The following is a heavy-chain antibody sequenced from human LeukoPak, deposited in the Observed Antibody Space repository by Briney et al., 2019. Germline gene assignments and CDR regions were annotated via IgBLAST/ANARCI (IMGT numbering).Heavy chain of an antibody. CDR1: GYTFTSYG. J-gene: IGHJ4*02. Sequence: GASVKVSCKASGYTFTSYGISWVRQAPGQGLEWMGWISAHTGTTNYAQKFQGRVTITADESTGTAYMELSSLRSGDTAVYYCARNIAADGTDYWGQGTLVTVSS. V-gene: IGHV1-18*01. CDR3: ARNIAADGTDY. D-gene: IGHD6-13*01. CDR2: ISAHTGTT.